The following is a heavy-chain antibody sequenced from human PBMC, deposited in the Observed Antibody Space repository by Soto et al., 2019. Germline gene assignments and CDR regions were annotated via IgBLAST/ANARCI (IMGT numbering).Heavy chain of an antibody. Sequence: GESLKLSFNAPGDIVTNYWIGWVRQMPGKGLEWMGIIYPGDSDTKYSPSFQGQVTISADKSISTAYPQWSSLKASDTALYYCVRQRAPDDWGQGTLVTVSS. CDR2: IYPGDSDT. CDR3: VRQRAPDD. V-gene: IGHV5-51*01. J-gene: IGHJ4*02. CDR1: GDIVTNYW.